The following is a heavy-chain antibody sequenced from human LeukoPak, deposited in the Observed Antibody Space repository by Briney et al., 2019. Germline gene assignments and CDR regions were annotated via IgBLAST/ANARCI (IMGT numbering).Heavy chain of an antibody. CDR1: GFTFSNYW. D-gene: IGHD2-15*01. V-gene: IGHV3-7*01. J-gene: IGHJ4*02. Sequence: GGSLRLSCAASGFTFSNYWMNWVRQAPGKGLEWVANIKQDGSEKYYGDSVKGRFTISRDNAKNSLFLQMDSLRDDDTAIYYCARDRIGDYWGQGTLVTVSS. CDR3: ARDRIGDY. CDR2: IKQDGSEK.